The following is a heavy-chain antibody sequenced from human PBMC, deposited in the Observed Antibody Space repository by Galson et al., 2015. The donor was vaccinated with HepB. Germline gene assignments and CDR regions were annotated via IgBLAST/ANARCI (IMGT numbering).Heavy chain of an antibody. CDR2: IYHSGST. V-gene: IGHV4-30-2*01. J-gene: IGHJ5*02. Sequence: TLSLTCAVSGGSISSGGYSWSWIRQPPGKGLEWIGYIYHSGSTYYNPSLKSRVTISVDRSKNQFSLKLSSVTAADTAVYYCARTLGYCSSTSCQNWFDPWGQGTLVTVSS. CDR1: GGSISSGGYS. CDR3: ARTLGYCSSTSCQNWFDP. D-gene: IGHD2-2*01.